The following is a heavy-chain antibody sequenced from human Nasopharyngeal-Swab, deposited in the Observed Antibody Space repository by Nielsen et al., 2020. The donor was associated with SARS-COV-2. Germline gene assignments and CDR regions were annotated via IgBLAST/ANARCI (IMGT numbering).Heavy chain of an antibody. CDR2: IKQDGSEK. CDR1: GFTSSKFW. Sequence: GGSLRLSCVASGFTSSKFWMSWVRQAPGKGLEWVANIKQDGSEKNYVDSVKGRFTISRDNAKNSLFLQMNSLRDEDTAFYYCARVGGRTSPMGYWGQGTLVTVSS. J-gene: IGHJ4*02. CDR3: ARVGGRTSPMGY. V-gene: IGHV3-7*01. D-gene: IGHD3-10*01.